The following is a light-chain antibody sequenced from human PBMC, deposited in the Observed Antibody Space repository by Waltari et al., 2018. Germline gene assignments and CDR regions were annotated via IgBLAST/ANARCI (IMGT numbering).Light chain of an antibody. Sequence: EIVLTQTPAHLSLSPGERATPSCRASQSVSRTLAWYQQKPGQPPRLLIYDASTRATGIPDRFSGSGSGTDFSLTISRLEPEDFAVYDCQKYGTLPATFGQGTKVEIK. V-gene: IGKV3-20*01. CDR3: QKYGTLPAT. CDR1: QSVSRT. CDR2: DAS. J-gene: IGKJ1*01.